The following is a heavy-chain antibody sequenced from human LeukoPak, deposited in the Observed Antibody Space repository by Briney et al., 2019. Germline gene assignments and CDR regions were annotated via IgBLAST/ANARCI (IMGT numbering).Heavy chain of an antibody. V-gene: IGHV1-69*05. J-gene: IGHJ6*03. CDR1: GGTFSSYA. D-gene: IGHD2-8*01. Sequence: SVKVSCKASGGTFSSYAISWVRQAPGQGLEWMGGIIPIFGTANYAQKFQGRVTITTDESTSTAYMELSSLRSEDTAVYYCARCILRTYYYYYYMDVWGKGTTVTVSS. CDR3: ARCILRTYYYYYYMDV. CDR2: IIPIFGTA.